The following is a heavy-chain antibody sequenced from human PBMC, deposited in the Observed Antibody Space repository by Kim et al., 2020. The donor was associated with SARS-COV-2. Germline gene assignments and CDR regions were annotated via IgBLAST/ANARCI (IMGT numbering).Heavy chain of an antibody. J-gene: IGHJ4*02. V-gene: IGHV3-23*01. CDR2: ISGSGGNT. CDR3: AKDRGVTLMVVLDSFDY. Sequence: GGSLRLSCAASGFTFSNYAMSWVRQAPGKGLEWVSAISGSGGNTYHADSVKGRFAISRDNSKNTLYLQMNSLRAEDTAVYYCAKDRGVTLMVVLDSFDYWGQGALVTVSS. D-gene: IGHD3-22*01. CDR1: GFTFSNYA.